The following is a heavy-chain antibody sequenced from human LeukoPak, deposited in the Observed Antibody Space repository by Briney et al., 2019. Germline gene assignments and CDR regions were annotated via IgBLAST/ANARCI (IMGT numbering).Heavy chain of an antibody. J-gene: IGHJ4*02. CDR2: IWYDGSNK. D-gene: IGHD3-22*01. Sequence: GRSLRLSCAASGFTFSSYGMHWVRQAPGKGLEWVAVIWYDGSNKYYADSVKGRFTISRDNSKNTLYLQMNSLRAEDTAVYYCAKAAETYYYDSSGYNPDYWGQGTLVTVSS. CDR1: GFTFSSYG. CDR3: AKAAETYYYDSSGYNPDY. V-gene: IGHV3-33*06.